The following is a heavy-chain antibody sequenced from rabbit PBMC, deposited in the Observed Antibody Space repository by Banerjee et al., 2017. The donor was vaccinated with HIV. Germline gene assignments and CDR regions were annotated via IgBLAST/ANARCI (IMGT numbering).Heavy chain of an antibody. CDR2: IYAGSSGST. D-gene: IGHD7-1*01. J-gene: IGHJ3*01. Sequence: LTLTCTASGFSFSSSYYMCWVRQAPGKGLEWIACIYAGSSGSTYYASWAKGRFTISKASSTTVTLQMTSLTAADTATYFCAKEGAGYAGYLHLWGQGTLVTVS. CDR3: AKEGAGYAGYLHL. V-gene: IGHV1S40*01. CDR1: GFSFSSSYY.